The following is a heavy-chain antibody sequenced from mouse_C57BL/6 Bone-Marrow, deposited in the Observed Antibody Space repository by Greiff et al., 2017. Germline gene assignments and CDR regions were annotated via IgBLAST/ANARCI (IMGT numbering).Heavy chain of an antibody. D-gene: IGHD1-1*01. CDR3: ARSPSYYYGSSYYYYAMDY. Sequence: VQLQQPGAELVKPGASVKMSCKASGYTFTSYWITWVKQRPGQGLEWIGDIYPGSGSTNYNEKFKSKATLTVDTSSSTAYMQLSSLTSEDSAVYYCARSPSYYYGSSYYYYAMDYWGQGTSVTVSS. J-gene: IGHJ4*01. V-gene: IGHV1-55*01. CDR2: IYPGSGST. CDR1: GYTFTSYW.